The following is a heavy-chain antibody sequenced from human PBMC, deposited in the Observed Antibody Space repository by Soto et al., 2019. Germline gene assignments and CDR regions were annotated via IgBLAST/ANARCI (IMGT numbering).Heavy chain of an antibody. D-gene: IGHD2-8*01. V-gene: IGHV3-7*01. CDR2: IKQDGSEK. J-gene: IGHJ6*03. CDR3: ARDLRRVSSIYYYYYMDV. CDR1: GFTFSSYW. Sequence: GGSLRLSCAASGFTFSSYWMSWVRQAPGKGLEWVANIKQDGSEKYYVDSVKGRFTISRDNAKNPLYLQMNSLRAEDTAVYYCARDLRRVSSIYYYYYMDVWGKGTTVTVSS.